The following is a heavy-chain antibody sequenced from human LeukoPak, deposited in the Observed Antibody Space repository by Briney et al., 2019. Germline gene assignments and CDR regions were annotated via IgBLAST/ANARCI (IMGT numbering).Heavy chain of an antibody. Sequence: ASVKVSCKASGYTFTGYYMHWVRQAPGQGLEWMGWIDPNSGGTNYAQKFQGRVTMTRDTSISTAYMELSRLRSDDTAVYYCARYKGSFRVAAAILFWGQGTLVTVSS. J-gene: IGHJ4*02. V-gene: IGHV1-2*02. CDR1: GYTFTGYY. CDR2: IDPNSGGT. D-gene: IGHD6-13*01. CDR3: ARYKGSFRVAAAILF.